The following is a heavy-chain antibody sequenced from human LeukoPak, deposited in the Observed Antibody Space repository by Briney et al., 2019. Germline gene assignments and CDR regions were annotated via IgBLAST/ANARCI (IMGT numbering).Heavy chain of an antibody. D-gene: IGHD2-8*01. CDR1: GFTFSSYA. V-gene: IGHV3-23*01. J-gene: IGHJ4*02. CDR3: AKDGWEMVYASNFDY. CDR2: ISGSGGST. Sequence: PGGSLRLSCAASGFTFSSYAMSWVRQAPGKGLEWVSAISGSGGSTYYADSVKGRFTISRDNSKNTLYLQMNSLRAEDTAVYYCAKDGWEMVYASNFDYWGQGTLVTVSS.